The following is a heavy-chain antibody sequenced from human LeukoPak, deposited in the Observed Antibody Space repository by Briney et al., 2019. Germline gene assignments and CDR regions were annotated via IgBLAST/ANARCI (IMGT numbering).Heavy chain of an antibody. Sequence: QPGGSLRLSCAASGFTFSSYWMHWVRQVPGKGLVWVSRINSDASSTNYADSVKGRFTISRDNAKNTLYLQMSSLRAEDTAVYYCTRVRGYDFDFWGQGTLVTVSS. V-gene: IGHV3-74*01. D-gene: IGHD5-12*01. CDR2: INSDASST. CDR1: GFTFSSYW. J-gene: IGHJ4*02. CDR3: TRVRGYDFDF.